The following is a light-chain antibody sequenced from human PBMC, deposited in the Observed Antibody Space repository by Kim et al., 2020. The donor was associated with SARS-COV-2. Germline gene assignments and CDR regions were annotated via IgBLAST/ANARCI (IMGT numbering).Light chain of an antibody. V-gene: IGLV3-19*01. Sequence: SSELTQDPAVSVALGQTVRITCQGDSLRSHYASWYQQRPGQAPILVVFGKNNRPSGIPDRFSASTSGSTASLTITGAQADDEADYYCSARDIGGSQYVFGTGTKVTVL. CDR3: SARDIGGSQYV. CDR2: GKN. J-gene: IGLJ1*01. CDR1: SLRSHY.